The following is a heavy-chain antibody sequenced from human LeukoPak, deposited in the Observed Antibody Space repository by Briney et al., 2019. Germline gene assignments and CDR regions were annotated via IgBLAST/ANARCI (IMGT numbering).Heavy chain of an antibody. CDR3: ARSYCSGGSCDPNWFDP. D-gene: IGHD2-15*01. CDR1: GGTFSSYA. V-gene: IGHV1-69*06. J-gene: IGHJ5*02. Sequence: SVKVSCKASGGTFSSYAISWVRQAPGQGLEWMGRIIPIFGTANYARKFQGRVTITADKSTSTAYMELSSLRSEDTAVYYCARSYCSGGSCDPNWFDPWGQGTLVTVSS. CDR2: IIPIFGTA.